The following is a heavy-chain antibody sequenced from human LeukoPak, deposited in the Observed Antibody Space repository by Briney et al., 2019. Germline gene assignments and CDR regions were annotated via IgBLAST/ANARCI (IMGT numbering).Heavy chain of an antibody. CDR3: AKSRDGFNGVLDY. Sequence: GGSLRLSRAASGFTFSSSALSWVRQAPGKGLEWVSDISGSGAGTYYADSAKGRFSISRDNPKYRLYLQMNRLRAEDTAVYYCAKSRDGFNGVLDYWGQGILVTVSS. D-gene: IGHD5-24*01. J-gene: IGHJ4*02. CDR2: ISGSGAGT. CDR1: GFTFSSSA. V-gene: IGHV3-23*01.